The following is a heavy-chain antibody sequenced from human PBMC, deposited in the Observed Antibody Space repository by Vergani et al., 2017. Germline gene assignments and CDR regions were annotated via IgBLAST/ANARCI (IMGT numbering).Heavy chain of an antibody. CDR1: GYTSSDHH. CDR2: ININSGAT. Sequence: QVQLVQSGAEVKKPGASVKVSCKASGYTSSDHHLHWVRQAPGQELEWVGWININSGATKVAQKFQGRITMGTDTSISTGYMELSSLRSDDTAVYYCARLASVVVPAARPLDLWGQGTLITVSS. J-gene: IGHJ4*02. D-gene: IGHD2-2*01. CDR3: ARLASVVVPAARPLDL. V-gene: IGHV1-2*02.